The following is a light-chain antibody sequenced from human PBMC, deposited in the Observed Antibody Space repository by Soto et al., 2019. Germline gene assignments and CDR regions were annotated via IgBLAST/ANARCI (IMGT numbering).Light chain of an antibody. CDR1: SSDIGGYKV. J-gene: IGLJ2*01. Sequence: QSALTQPASVSGSPGQSITISCTGSSSDIGGYKVVSWYQQHPGRPPKLMIYDVSDRPSGVSSRFSGSKSGNTASLTISGLQAEDEADYYCTSYTSTSTLVFGGGTKVTVL. V-gene: IGLV2-14*03. CDR2: DVS. CDR3: TSYTSTSTLV.